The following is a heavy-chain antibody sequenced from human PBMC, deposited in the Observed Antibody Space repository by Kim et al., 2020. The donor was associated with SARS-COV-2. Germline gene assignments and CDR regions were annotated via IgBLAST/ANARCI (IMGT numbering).Heavy chain of an antibody. CDR3: ARRARYYYGSGSHDFYYYGLDV. CDR2: INPSGGST. J-gene: IGHJ6*02. D-gene: IGHD3-10*01. Sequence: ASVKVSCKASGFTFTSHYMHWVRQAPGHGLEWMGIINPSGGSTSYAQRFQGRVTMTKDTSTSTLYLELSSLRSEDTAVYYCARRARYYYGSGSHDFYYYGLDVWGQGTTVTVSS. V-gene: IGHV1-46*01. CDR1: GFTFTSHY.